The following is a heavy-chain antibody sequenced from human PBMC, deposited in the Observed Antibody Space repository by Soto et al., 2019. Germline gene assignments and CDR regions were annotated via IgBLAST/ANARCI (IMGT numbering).Heavy chain of an antibody. CDR1: GYTFTSFG. Sequence: ASVKVSCKASGYTFTSFGITWVRQAPGQDLEWMGWISAYNGDTNYSPRLQGRVTMTTDTSTSTVYMELKSLKSDDTALYYCAKFEGGVSGPVDYWGQGTLVTVSS. D-gene: IGHD1-26*01. CDR3: AKFEGGVSGPVDY. V-gene: IGHV1-18*04. J-gene: IGHJ4*02. CDR2: ISAYNGDT.